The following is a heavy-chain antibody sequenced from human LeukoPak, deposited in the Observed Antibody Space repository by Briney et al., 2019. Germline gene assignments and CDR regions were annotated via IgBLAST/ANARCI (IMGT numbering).Heavy chain of an antibody. J-gene: IGHJ6*03. V-gene: IGHV3-7*01. D-gene: IGHD1-7*01. CDR3: VSASWNWNYPNYMDV. Sequence: PGGSLRLSCAASGFTFSSYWMSWVRQAPGKGLEGVANRKQDGSEKYYVDSVKGRFTISRDNAKNSLYLQMNSLRAEDTAVYYCVSASWNWNYPNYMDVWGKGTTVTVSS. CDR2: RKQDGSEK. CDR1: GFTFSSYW.